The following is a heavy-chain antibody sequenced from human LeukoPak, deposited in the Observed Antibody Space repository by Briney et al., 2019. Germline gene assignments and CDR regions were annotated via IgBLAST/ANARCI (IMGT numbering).Heavy chain of an antibody. V-gene: IGHV4-61*01. CDR3: ARAHYYGSGSYYYHP. J-gene: IGHJ6*04. CDR1: GYSISSGYY. CDR2: IYYSGST. D-gene: IGHD3-10*01. Sequence: SETLSLTCTVSGYSISSGYYWGWIRQPPGKGLEWIGYIYYSGSTNYNPSLKSRVTISVDTSKNQFSLKLSSVTAADTAVYYCARAHYYGSGSYYYHPWGKGTTVTVSS.